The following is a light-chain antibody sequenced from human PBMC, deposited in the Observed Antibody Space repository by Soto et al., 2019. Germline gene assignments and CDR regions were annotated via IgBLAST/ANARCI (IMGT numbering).Light chain of an antibody. CDR1: QSVSSN. CDR2: GAS. J-gene: IGKJ1*01. CDR3: QQYNNWPPR. Sequence: EIVMTQSPATLSVSPGERATLSCRASQSVSSNLAWYQQKPGQAPRLLIYGASTRATGIPARFSGSGSGTEFTLTISSLQSEDFAVDYCQQYNNWPPRFGQGTKVEIK. V-gene: IGKV3-15*01.